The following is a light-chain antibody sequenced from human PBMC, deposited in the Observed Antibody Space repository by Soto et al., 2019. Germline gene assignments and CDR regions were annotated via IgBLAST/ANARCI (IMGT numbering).Light chain of an antibody. Sequence: QPALTQPASVSGSPGQSITISCTGTRSDVGGYNYVSWYQQHPGKAPKLMIYDVSNRPAGGSNRFSGSKSGNTASLTISGLQAEDEADYYCSSYTSSSHVVFGRGTKLTVL. V-gene: IGLV2-14*01. CDR2: DVS. CDR1: RSDVGGYNY. J-gene: IGLJ2*01. CDR3: SSYTSSSHVV.